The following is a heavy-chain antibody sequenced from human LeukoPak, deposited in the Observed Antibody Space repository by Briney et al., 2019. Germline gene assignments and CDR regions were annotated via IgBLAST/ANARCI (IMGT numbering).Heavy chain of an antibody. CDR2: VNDRGTGT. CDR1: GFTFSKYA. D-gene: IGHD6-13*01. CDR3: ARVVAYSSSWTRSHWYFDL. J-gene: IGHJ2*01. V-gene: IGHV3-23*01. Sequence: GGSLRLSCAASGFTFSKYAMSWVRQAPGKGLEWVSTVNDRGTGTYYADSVKGRFTISRDNSKNTLYLQMNSLRAEDTAVYYCARVVAYSSSWTRSHWYFDLWGRGTLVTVSS.